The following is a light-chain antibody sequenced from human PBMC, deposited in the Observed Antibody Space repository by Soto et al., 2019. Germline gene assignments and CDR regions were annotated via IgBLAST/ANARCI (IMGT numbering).Light chain of an antibody. CDR1: GSDVGGYNY. V-gene: IGLV2-8*01. J-gene: IGLJ2*01. CDR2: EVS. Sequence: QSALTQPPSASGSPGPSVTICCTGTGSDVGGYNYVSWYQQHPGKAPKLKVYEVSKRPSGVPDRFSGSKSGNTASLTVSGLQAEDVADYYCSSYAGSNTFVVFGGGTTLAVL. CDR3: SSYAGSNTFVV.